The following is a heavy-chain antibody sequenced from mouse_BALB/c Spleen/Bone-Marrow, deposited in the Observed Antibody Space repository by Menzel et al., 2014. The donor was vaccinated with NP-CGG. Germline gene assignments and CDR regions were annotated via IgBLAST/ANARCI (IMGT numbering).Heavy chain of an antibody. J-gene: IGHJ4*01. CDR1: GYTFSSSW. CDR3: ARVHYDSDRYAMDY. V-gene: IGHV1-82*01. Sequence: QVQLQQSGPELVKPGASVKISCKTSGYTFSSSWMNWVKQRPGQGLEWIGRIYPGDGDTNYNGEFKGKATLTADKSSSTAYMQLSSLTSVDSAVYFCARVHYDSDRYAMDYWGQGTSVTVSS. CDR2: IYPGDGDT. D-gene: IGHD2-4*01.